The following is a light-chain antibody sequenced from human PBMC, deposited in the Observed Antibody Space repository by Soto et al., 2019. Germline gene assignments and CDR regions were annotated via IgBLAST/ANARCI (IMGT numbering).Light chain of an antibody. CDR2: TAS. J-gene: IGKJ3*01. CDR1: QSVSTW. V-gene: IGKV1-5*03. Sequence: DIQMTQSPSTLSASVGDRVTITCRASQSVSTWLAWYQQNPGPAPKLLIYTASTLASGVPSRFSGSGSGTEFTLTINSLQPDDFASYYCQHYNSYSFSFGPGTTVDIK. CDR3: QHYNSYSFS.